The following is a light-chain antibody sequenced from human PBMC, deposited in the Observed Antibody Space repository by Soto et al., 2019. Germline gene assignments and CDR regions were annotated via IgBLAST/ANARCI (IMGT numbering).Light chain of an antibody. Sequence: EIVLTQSPGTLSLSPGERAALSCRASQSIDNNHLAWYQQKPGQAPGLLIHGTSNRATGIPDRFSGSGSGTDFTLTFSRLEPEDFAVYYCQQYNNWPRTFGQGTKVDIK. CDR1: QSIDNNH. J-gene: IGKJ1*01. CDR3: QQYNNWPRT. CDR2: GTS. V-gene: IGKV3-20*01.